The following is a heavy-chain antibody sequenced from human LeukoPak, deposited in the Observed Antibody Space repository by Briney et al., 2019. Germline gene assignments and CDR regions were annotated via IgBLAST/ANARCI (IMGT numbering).Heavy chain of an antibody. CDR1: GYTFNMHS. CDR2: ISAYNGDT. Sequence: VASVQVSCKASGYTFNMHSIIWVRQAPGQGLEWMGWISAYNGDTKYAQKFQSRVTMTTDTSTSTAYMELGSLRSDDTAVYFCARDPSNTGGRYPYFDNWGEGTLVTVPS. CDR3: ARDPSNTGGRYPYFDN. J-gene: IGHJ4*02. V-gene: IGHV1-18*04. D-gene: IGHD6-19*01.